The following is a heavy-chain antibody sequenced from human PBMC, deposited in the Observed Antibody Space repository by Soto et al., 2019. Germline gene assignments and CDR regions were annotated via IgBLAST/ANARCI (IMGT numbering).Heavy chain of an antibody. D-gene: IGHD2-15*01. J-gene: IGHJ6*02. CDR2: ISYDGNNK. Sequence: QVQLVESGGGVVQPGRSLRLSCAASGFILSTYAMYWVRQAPGKGLEWGAVISYDGNNKYYADSVKGRFTISRDNSKNTLYLQMNSLRAEDTAVYYCAREGCDGGSCYTLVGLRYGMDVWGQGTTVTVSS. CDR1: GFILSTYA. V-gene: IGHV3-30-3*01. CDR3: AREGCDGGSCYTLVGLRYGMDV.